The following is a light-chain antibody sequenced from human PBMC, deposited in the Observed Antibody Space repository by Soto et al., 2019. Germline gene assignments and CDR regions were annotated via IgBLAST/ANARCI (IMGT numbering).Light chain of an antibody. V-gene: IGLV2-8*01. CDR1: SGDVGGYNY. CDR3: SSYAGSNNYV. CDR2: EVS. Sequence: QSALTQPPSASGSPGQSVTISCTATSGDVGGYNYVSWYQQHPGKAPKLMIYEVSKRPSGVPDLFSGSKSGNTASLTVSGHQAEDEADYYCSSYAGSNNYVFGTGTKLTVL. J-gene: IGLJ1*01.